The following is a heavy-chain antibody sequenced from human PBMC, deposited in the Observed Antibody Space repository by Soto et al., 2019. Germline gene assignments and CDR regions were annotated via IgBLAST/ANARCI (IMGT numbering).Heavy chain of an antibody. CDR2: INAGNGNT. Sequence: QVQLVQSGAEVKKPGASVKVSCKASGYTFTSYAMHWVRQAPGQRLEWMGWINAGNGNTKYSQKFQGRVTITRDTSASTAYMELSSLRSEDTAVYYCAREHDYGDSFYYYYYYMDVWGKGTTVTVSS. J-gene: IGHJ6*03. D-gene: IGHD4-17*01. CDR1: GYTFTSYA. CDR3: AREHDYGDSFYYYYYYMDV. V-gene: IGHV1-3*01.